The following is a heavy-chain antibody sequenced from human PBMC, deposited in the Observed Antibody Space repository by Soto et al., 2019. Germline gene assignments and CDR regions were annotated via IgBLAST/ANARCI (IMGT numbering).Heavy chain of an antibody. CDR1: GYSFTSYW. J-gene: IGHJ4*02. Sequence: GESLKISCKGSGYSFTSYWIGWVRQMPGKGLEWMGIIYPGDSDTRYSPSFQGQVTISADKSISTAYLQWSSLKASDTAMFYCARGYCSGGSCYSYFDYWGQGTLVTV. V-gene: IGHV5-51*01. CDR3: ARGYCSGGSCYSYFDY. CDR2: IYPGDSDT. D-gene: IGHD2-15*01.